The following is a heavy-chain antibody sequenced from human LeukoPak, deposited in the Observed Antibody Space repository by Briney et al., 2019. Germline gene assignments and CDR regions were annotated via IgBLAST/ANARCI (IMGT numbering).Heavy chain of an antibody. Sequence: PSETLSLTCTVSGGSISTYYWSWIRQPPGKGLEWIGYIYYSGSTNYNPSLKSRVTISVDTSKNQFSLKLSSVTAADTAVYYCARDLLMHDGYSSNSFDFWGQGTLVTVSS. CDR1: GGSISTYY. CDR3: ARDLLMHDGYSSNSFDF. CDR2: IYYSGST. D-gene: IGHD6-13*01. V-gene: IGHV4-59*01. J-gene: IGHJ4*02.